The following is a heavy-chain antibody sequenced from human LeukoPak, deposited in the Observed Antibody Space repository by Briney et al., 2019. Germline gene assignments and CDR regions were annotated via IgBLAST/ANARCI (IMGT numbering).Heavy chain of an antibody. CDR2: ISGDGGST. V-gene: IGHV3-43*02. CDR1: GFTFDDYA. J-gene: IGHJ6*03. CDR3: AKGLTYYYDSSGYPTYYYCYYMDV. Sequence: GGSLRLSCAASGFTFDDYAMHWVRQAPGKGLEWVSLISGDGGSTYYADSVKGRFTISRDNSKNSLYLQMNSLRTEDTALYYCAKGLTYYYDSSGYPTYYYCYYMDVWGKGTTVTVSS. D-gene: IGHD3-22*01.